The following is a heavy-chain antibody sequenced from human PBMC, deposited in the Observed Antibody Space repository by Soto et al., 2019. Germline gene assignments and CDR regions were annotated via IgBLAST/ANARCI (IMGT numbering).Heavy chain of an antibody. Sequence: SETLSLTCTVSGGSIISGDYYWGWIRQPPGKGLEWIGSIFYGGSTYYNPSLKSRVTISVDTSKNQFSLKLSSVTAADTAVYYCARGWEPPYYYYGMDVWGQGTTVTVSS. J-gene: IGHJ6*02. V-gene: IGHV4-39*01. CDR2: IFYGGST. D-gene: IGHD1-26*01. CDR3: ARGWEPPYYYYGMDV. CDR1: GGSIISGDYY.